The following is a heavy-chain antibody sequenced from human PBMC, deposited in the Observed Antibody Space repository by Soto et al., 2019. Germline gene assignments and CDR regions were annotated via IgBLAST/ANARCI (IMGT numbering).Heavy chain of an antibody. Sequence: PGGSLRLSCAASGFTFSSYWMHWVRQAPGKGLAWVSRINSDGSGTNYAGFVKGRFTISRDNAKNTLYLQMNSLRAEDTAVYYCVRARLLGYSYGPVWGQGTQVTVSS. J-gene: IGHJ4*02. D-gene: IGHD5-18*01. V-gene: IGHV3-74*01. CDR1: GFTFSSYW. CDR2: INSDGSGT. CDR3: VRARLLGYSYGPV.